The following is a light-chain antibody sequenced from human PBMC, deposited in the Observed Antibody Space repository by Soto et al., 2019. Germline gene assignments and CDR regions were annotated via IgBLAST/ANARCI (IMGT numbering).Light chain of an antibody. CDR3: QQYNSYPLT. V-gene: IGKV1-5*01. Sequence: DIQMTQSPSTLSASVGDRVTITCRASQSISSWLAWYQQKPGKAPKLLIYDASSLESGVPSRFSGSGSGTEFTLTISSLLPDDSATYYCQQYNSYPLTFGGGTTVEIK. J-gene: IGKJ4*01. CDR1: QSISSW. CDR2: DAS.